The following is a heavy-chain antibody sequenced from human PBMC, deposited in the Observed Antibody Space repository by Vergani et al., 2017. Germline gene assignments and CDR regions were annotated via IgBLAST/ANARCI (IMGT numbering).Heavy chain of an antibody. V-gene: IGHV6-1*01. Sequence: QVQLQQSGPGLVKPSQTLSLTCAISGDSVSSNSAAWNWIRQSPSIGLEWLGRTYYRSKWYNDYAVSVKSRITINPDTSKNQFSLQLNSVTPEDTAVYYCARGTTLAVAGTKDYYYYGMDVWGQGTTVTVSS. D-gene: IGHD6-19*01. CDR2: TYYRSKWYN. CDR3: ARGTTLAVAGTKDYYYYGMDV. CDR1: GDSVSSNSAA. J-gene: IGHJ6*02.